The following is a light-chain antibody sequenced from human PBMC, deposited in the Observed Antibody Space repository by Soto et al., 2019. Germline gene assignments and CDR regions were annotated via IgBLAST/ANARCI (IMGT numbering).Light chain of an antibody. CDR3: QDYGSSRT. J-gene: IGKJ1*01. Sequence: EVVLTQSPGTLSLYPGERATLSCRASQSVSGTSLAWYQQKPGQAPRLLIYDASSRASGIPDRFSGSGSETDFTLTITRLEPDDFAVYYCQDYGSSRTFGQGTKVDIK. CDR1: QSVSGTS. V-gene: IGKV3-20*01. CDR2: DAS.